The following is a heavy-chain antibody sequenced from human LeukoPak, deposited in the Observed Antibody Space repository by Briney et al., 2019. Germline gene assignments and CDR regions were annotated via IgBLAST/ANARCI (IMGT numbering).Heavy chain of an antibody. CDR2: IYDSGST. D-gene: IGHD4-11*01. CDR1: GGSIRSSSYY. J-gene: IGHJ6*03. V-gene: IGHV4-39*01. Sequence: TSETLSLTCSVSGGSIRSSSYYWGWIRQPPGKALEWIGSIYDSGSTYYNPSLKSRVTISVDTSKNQFSLKLSSVTAADTAVYYCARHWYSNYYMDVWGKGTTVTVSS. CDR3: ARHWYSNYYMDV.